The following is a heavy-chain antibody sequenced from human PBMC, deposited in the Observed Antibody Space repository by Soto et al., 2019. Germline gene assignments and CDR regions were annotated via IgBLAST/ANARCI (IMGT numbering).Heavy chain of an antibody. J-gene: IGHJ4*02. V-gene: IGHV1-69*01. CDR3: TRDRGRRYNDGRGYYYSAY. D-gene: IGHD3-22*01. CDR2: FIPIFGTT. Sequence: QVHLVQSGAEVKKPGSSVKVSCKASGGTFSSYAISWVRQAPGQGLEGMGGFIPIFGTTNYAQKFQGRVTITADESTSTAYMERSSLRSEDTAVYYCTRDRGRRYNDGRGYYYSAYWGQGTLVTVSS. CDR1: GGTFSSYA.